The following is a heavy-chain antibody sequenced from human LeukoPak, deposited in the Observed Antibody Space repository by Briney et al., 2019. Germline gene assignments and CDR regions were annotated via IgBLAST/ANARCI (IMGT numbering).Heavy chain of an antibody. J-gene: IGHJ4*02. CDR1: GGSISSSSYY. CDR2: IYTSGST. D-gene: IGHD3-9*01. CDR3: ARDAAYDILTGYYRGGFDY. Sequence: SETLSLTCTVSGGSISSSSYYWSWIRQPAGKGLEWIGRIYTSGSTNYNPSLKSRVTISVDTSKNQFSLKLSSVTAADTAVYYCARDAAYDILTGYYRGGFDYWGQGTLVTVSS. V-gene: IGHV4-61*02.